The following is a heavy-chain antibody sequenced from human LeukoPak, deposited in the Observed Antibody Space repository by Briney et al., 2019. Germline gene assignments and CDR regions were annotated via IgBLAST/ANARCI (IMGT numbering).Heavy chain of an antibody. V-gene: IGHV4-59*13. CDR3: ARGTVTMDY. D-gene: IGHD4-17*01. CDR1: GGSISSYY. J-gene: IGHJ4*02. Sequence: SETLSLTCTVSGGSISSYYWSWIRQPPGKGLEWIGYIYYSGSTKYNTALKSRVTISIDSSKNQFSLNLSSVTAADTAVYYCARGTVTMDYWGRGTLVTVSS. CDR2: IYYSGST.